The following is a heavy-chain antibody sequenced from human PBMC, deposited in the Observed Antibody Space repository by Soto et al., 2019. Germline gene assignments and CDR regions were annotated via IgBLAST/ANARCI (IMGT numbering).Heavy chain of an antibody. V-gene: IGHV3-53*01. CDR2: IYSGGST. CDR3: AREQSGDYYYGMDV. CDR1: GFTVSSNY. Sequence: GGSLRLSCAASGFTVSSNYMSWVRQAPGKGLEWVSVIYSGGSTYYADSVKGRFTISRDNSKNTLYLQMNSLRAEDTAVYYCAREQSGDYYYGMDVWGQGTTVTVSS. D-gene: IGHD7-27*01. J-gene: IGHJ6*02.